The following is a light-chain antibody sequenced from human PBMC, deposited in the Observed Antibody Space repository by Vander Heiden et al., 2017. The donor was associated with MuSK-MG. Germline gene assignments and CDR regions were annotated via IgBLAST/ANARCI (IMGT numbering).Light chain of an antibody. Sequence: DIQMTQSPSSLSASAGDRVTITCRASQSISSYLNWYQQKPGKAPKLLIYAASSLQSGVPSRFSGSGSGTDFTLTISRLQGEDFASYYCQQSDSTLITFGQGTQMEIK. CDR2: AAS. CDR3: QQSDSTLIT. J-gene: IGKJ5*01. V-gene: IGKV1-39*01. CDR1: QSISSY.